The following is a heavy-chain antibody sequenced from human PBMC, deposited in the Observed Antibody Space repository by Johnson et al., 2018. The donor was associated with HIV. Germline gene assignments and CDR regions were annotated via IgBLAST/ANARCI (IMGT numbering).Heavy chain of an antibody. D-gene: IGHD1-14*01. Sequence: QVQLVESGGAVVRPGGSLRLSCTASGFTFDDYGMNWVRQAPGKGLEWVGAIWYAGSNKNYADSVKGRVTISRDNSKNTLYLQMNSLRAEETAVYYCAKGGSLTQAAPFGIWVQGAIVAVSS. CDR2: IWYAGSNK. V-gene: IGHV3-33*06. CDR1: GFTFDDYG. CDR3: AKGGSLTQAAPFGI. J-gene: IGHJ3*02.